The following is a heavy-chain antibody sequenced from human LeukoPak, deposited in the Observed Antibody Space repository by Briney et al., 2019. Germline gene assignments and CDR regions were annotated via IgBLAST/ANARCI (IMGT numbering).Heavy chain of an antibody. J-gene: IGHJ4*02. V-gene: IGHV3-23*01. D-gene: IGHD4-23*01. CDR3: AKDLAATVVTPDY. CDR1: GFTFSSYA. Sequence: SGESLRLSCAASGFTFSSYAMSWVRQAPGKGLEWVSAISGSGGSTYYADSVKGRFTISRDNSKNTLYLQMNSLRAEDTAVYYCAKDLAATVVTPDYWGQGTLVTVSS. CDR2: ISGSGGST.